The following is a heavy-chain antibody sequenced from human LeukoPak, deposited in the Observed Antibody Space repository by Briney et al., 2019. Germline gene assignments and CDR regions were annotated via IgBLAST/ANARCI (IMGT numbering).Heavy chain of an antibody. CDR1: GFTFTSYW. J-gene: IGHJ6*02. CDR2: VNSDGSST. CDR3: ARGRYYGMDV. V-gene: IGHV3-74*01. Sequence: GGSLGLSCAASGFTFTSYWMHWVRQAPGKGLVWVSRVNSDGSSTTYADSVKGRFTISRDNAKNTLYLKMNSLRAEDTAVYYCARGRYYGMDVWGQGTTVTVSS.